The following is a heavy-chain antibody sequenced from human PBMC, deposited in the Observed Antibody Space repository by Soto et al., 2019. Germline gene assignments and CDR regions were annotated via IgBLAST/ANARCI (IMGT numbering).Heavy chain of an antibody. Sequence: EVQLVESGGGLVQPGGSLRLSCAASGFTFSGYWMSWVRQAPGKGLEWVANINDDGSEKYYLDSVKGRFIISRDNAKNSLYRQMNSLRAEDTAVYYCARELVVGPAEYFQNWGQGTLVTVSS. V-gene: IGHV3-7*01. J-gene: IGHJ1*01. D-gene: IGHD3-22*01. CDR1: GFTFSGYW. CDR3: ARELVVGPAEYFQN. CDR2: INDDGSEK.